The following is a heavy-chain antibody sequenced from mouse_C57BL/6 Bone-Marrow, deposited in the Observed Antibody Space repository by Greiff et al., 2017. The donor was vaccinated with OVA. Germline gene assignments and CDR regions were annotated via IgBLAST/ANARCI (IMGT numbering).Heavy chain of an antibody. Sequence: EVLLVESGGGLVKPGGSLKLSCAASGFTFSDYGMHWVRQAPEKGLEWVAYISSGRSTISYADTVKGRFTISRDNAKNTLFLQMTSLRSEDTAMYYCARGDYWGQGTTLTVSS. J-gene: IGHJ2*01. CDR1: GFTFSDYG. V-gene: IGHV5-17*01. CDR3: ARGDY. CDR2: ISSGRSTI.